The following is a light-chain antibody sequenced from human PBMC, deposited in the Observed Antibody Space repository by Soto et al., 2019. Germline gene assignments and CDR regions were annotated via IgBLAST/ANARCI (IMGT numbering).Light chain of an antibody. J-gene: IGKJ4*01. CDR3: QQYGSSPLT. CDR1: QSVSTTY. Sequence: EIVLTQSPGTLSLSPGERATLSCRASQSVSTTYLAWYQQKPGQAPSLLISGASSRATGIPDRFSGSGSGTDFTLTISRLEPEDFAVYYCQQYGSSPLTFGGGTKVEIK. V-gene: IGKV3-20*01. CDR2: GAS.